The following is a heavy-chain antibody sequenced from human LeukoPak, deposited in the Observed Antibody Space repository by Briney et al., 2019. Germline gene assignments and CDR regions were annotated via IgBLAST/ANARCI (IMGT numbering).Heavy chain of an antibody. V-gene: IGHV3-21*01. CDR3: ARDRYSGYDQNWFDP. J-gene: IGHJ5*02. Sequence: GGTLRLFCAASGFTFSSYSMNWVRQAPGKGLEWVSSISSSSSYIYYADSVKGRFTISRDNAKNSLYLQMNSLRAEDTAVYYCARDRYSGYDQNWFDPWGQGTLVTVSS. CDR1: GFTFSSYS. D-gene: IGHD5-12*01. CDR2: ISSSSSYI.